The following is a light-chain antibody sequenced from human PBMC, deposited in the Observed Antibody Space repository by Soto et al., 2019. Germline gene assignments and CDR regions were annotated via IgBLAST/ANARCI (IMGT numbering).Light chain of an antibody. CDR1: QSISSW. V-gene: IGKV1-5*01. J-gene: IGKJ1*01. CDR2: DAS. Sequence: DIQMTQSPSTLSASVGDRVTITCRASQSISSWLAWYQQKPGKAPKLLIYDASSLESGAPSRFSGSGSGTEFTLTSSSLQPDDFATYYCQQYNSYSRRTFGQGTKVEIK. CDR3: QQYNSYSRRT.